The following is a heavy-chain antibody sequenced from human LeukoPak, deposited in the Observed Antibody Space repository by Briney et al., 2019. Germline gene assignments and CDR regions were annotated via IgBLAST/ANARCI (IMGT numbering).Heavy chain of an antibody. CDR2: VNHSGST. Sequence: SETLSLTCAVYGGSFSGYYWSWIRQPPGKGLEWIGEVNHSGSTNYNPSLKSRVTISVDTSKNQFSLKLSSVTAADTAVYYCAGGGGAGVGATWYYYYGMDVWGQGTTVTVSS. CDR1: GGSFSGYY. J-gene: IGHJ6*02. D-gene: IGHD1-26*01. CDR3: AGGGGAGVGATWYYYYGMDV. V-gene: IGHV4-34*01.